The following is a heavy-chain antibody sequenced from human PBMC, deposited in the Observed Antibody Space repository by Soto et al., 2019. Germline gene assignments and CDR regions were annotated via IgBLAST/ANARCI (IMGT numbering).Heavy chain of an antibody. V-gene: IGHV4-59*08. CDR3: VKRSPGTMLDN. CDR1: GGSMSSYY. J-gene: IGHJ4*02. Sequence: SETLSLTCTVSGGSMSSYYWSWIRQPPGKGLEWIGYIYYSGSTIYNPSLKSRVAMSVDTSKNQFSLKVTSVTAADTAVYYCVKRSPGTMLDNWGQGTLVTVPQ. CDR2: IYYSGST.